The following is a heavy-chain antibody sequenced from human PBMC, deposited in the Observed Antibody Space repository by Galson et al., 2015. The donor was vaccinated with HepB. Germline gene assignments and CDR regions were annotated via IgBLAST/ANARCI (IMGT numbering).Heavy chain of an antibody. V-gene: IGHV1-8*01. J-gene: IGHJ4*02. CDR1: GYTFTSYD. CDR2: MNPNSGNT. CDR3: ARGPRGRGAYYFDY. Sequence: SVKVSCKASGYTFTSYDINWVRQATGQGLEWMGWMNPNSGNTGYAQKFQGRVTMTRNTSISTAYMELSSLRSEDTAVYYCARGPRGRGAYYFDYWGQGTLVTVSS. D-gene: IGHD3-16*01.